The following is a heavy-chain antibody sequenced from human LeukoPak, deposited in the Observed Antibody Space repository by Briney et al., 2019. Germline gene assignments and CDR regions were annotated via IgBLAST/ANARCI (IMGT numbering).Heavy chain of an antibody. CDR3: SRGLDSRKLGY. D-gene: IGHD3-22*01. CDR2: IHPSGML. J-gene: IGHJ4*02. Sequence: PSETLSLTCTVSGASFNTDDQYWNWIRQRPGKGLEWIGSIHPSGMLYNNPSLESRVTMSRDTSKNQFSLNLNSVTAADTAVYFCSRGLDSRKLGYWGQGTLVTVSS. V-gene: IGHV4-31*03. CDR1: GASFNTDDQY.